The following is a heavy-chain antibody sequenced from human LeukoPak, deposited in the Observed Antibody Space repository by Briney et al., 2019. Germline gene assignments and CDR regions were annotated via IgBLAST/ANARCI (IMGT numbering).Heavy chain of an antibody. CDR1: GFTFSSYA. J-gene: IGHJ2*01. D-gene: IGHD1-1*01. CDR2: IRYDGSNK. V-gene: IGHV3-30*02. Sequence: GGSLRLSCAASGFTFSSYAMHWVRQAPGKGLEWVAFIRYDGSNKYYADSVKGRFTISRDNSKNTLYLQMNSLRAEDTAVYYCAREGGQLGASYWYFDLWGRGTLVTVSS. CDR3: AREGGQLGASYWYFDL.